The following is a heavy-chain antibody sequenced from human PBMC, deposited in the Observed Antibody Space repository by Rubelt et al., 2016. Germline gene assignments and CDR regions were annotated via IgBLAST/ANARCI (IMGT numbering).Heavy chain of an antibody. CDR1: GFTFSSYA. J-gene: IGHJ4*02. CDR3: AKASSSSGGWY. D-gene: IGHD6-13*01. CDR2: ISGSGGST. V-gene: IGHV3-23*04. Sequence: EVQLVESGGGLVQPGGSLRLSCAASGFTFSSYAMHWVRQAPGKGLEWVSAISGSGGSTYYADSVKGRFPISRDNSKNTVYLQMNSLRAEDTAVYYCAKASSSSGGWYWGQGTLVTVAS.